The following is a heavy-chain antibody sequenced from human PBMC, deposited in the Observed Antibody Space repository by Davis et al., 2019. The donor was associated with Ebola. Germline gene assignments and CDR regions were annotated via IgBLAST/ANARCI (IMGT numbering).Heavy chain of an antibody. CDR3: AKEYSHDKWYSAL. J-gene: IGHJ2*01. CDR2: VGRDGKDK. V-gene: IGHV3-30*18. CDR1: GFTFNNFA. D-gene: IGHD5-18*01. Sequence: GESLKISCAASGFTFNNFAMTWVRQAPGKGLEWVAVVGRDGKDKFSADSVKGRFIISRDNSKNTMYLQMNSLRVEETAVYYCAKEYSHDKWYSALWGRGTLVTVS.